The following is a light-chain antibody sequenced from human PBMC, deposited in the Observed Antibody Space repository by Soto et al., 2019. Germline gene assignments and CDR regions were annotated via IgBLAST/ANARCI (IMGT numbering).Light chain of an antibody. J-gene: IGKJ1*01. V-gene: IGKV1-27*01. CDR1: QGVSNH. Sequence: DIQMTQSPSSLSVSLGEGATITCRASQGVSNHLAWYQHKPGKAPKLLIYDASSLQSGVPSRFSGSGSGTDFTLTISSLQPEDVATYYCQQYNNSPGTFGQGTKVDIK. CDR2: DAS. CDR3: QQYNNSPGT.